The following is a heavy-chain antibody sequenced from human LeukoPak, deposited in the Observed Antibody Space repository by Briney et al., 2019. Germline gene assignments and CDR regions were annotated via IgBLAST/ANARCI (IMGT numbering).Heavy chain of an antibody. Sequence: PSQTLSLTCTVSGGSISSGGYYWSWIRQPPGKGLEWIGEINHSGSTNYNPSLKSRVTISVDTSKNQFSLKLSSVTAADTAVYYCARVITSSWEGYFDYWGQGTLVTVSS. CDR2: INHSGST. V-gene: IGHV4-30-2*01. CDR3: ARVITSSWEGYFDY. J-gene: IGHJ4*02. CDR1: GGSISSGGYY. D-gene: IGHD6-13*01.